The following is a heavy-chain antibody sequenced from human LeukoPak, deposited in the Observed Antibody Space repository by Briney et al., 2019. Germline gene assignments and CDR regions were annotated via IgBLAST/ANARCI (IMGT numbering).Heavy chain of an antibody. CDR1: GYTFVNFG. D-gene: IGHD3/OR15-3a*01. V-gene: IGHV1-18*01. J-gene: IGHJ6*03. CDR3: ARVFGYYYFYMDV. Sequence: ASVKVSCKASGYTFVNFGLIWVRQAPGQGLEGMGWISPENGDTNYAQTFQDRVTMTTDTSTNTAYMHLRSLTSDDTAVYFCARVFGYYYFYMDVWGEGTTVIISS. CDR2: ISPENGDT.